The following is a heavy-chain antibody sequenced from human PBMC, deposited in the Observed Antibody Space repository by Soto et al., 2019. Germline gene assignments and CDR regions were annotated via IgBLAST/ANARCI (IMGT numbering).Heavy chain of an antibody. Sequence: SETLSLTCTVSGGSVSSGSYYWSWIRQPPGKGLEWIGYIYYSGSTNYNPSLKSRVTISADTSKNQFSLKLSSVTAADTAVYYCARDRFRGRYCSGGSCYSSGFDPWGQGTLVTVSS. CDR2: IYYSGST. D-gene: IGHD2-15*01. J-gene: IGHJ5*02. V-gene: IGHV4-61*01. CDR3: ARDRFRGRYCSGGSCYSSGFDP. CDR1: GGSVSSGSYY.